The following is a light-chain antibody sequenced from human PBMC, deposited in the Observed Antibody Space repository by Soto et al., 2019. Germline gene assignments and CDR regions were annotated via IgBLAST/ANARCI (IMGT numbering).Light chain of an antibody. Sequence: DIVMTQSPDTLSVSPGERATLSCRASQTIHSNLAWYQQTPGQAPTLLIYDSSTRVSDTPARFSGSGSGTEFTLTIRSLQSEELAVYYCHQYNNWSTTFGQGTRLDIK. CDR2: DSS. J-gene: IGKJ5*01. V-gene: IGKV3-15*01. CDR3: HQYNNWSTT. CDR1: QTIHSN.